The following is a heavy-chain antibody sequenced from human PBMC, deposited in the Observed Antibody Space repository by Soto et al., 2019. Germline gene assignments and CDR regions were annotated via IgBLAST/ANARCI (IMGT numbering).Heavy chain of an antibody. CDR1: GGSISSGGYY. CDR2: IYYSGST. CDR3: ARFRGITETTWYFDY. D-gene: IGHD1-20*01. V-gene: IGHV4-31*03. Sequence: SETLSLTCTVSGGSISSGGYYWSWIRQHPGKGLEWIGYIYYSGSTYYNPSLKSRVTISVDTSKNQFSLKLSSVTAADTAVYYCARFRGITETTWYFDYWGQGTLVTVSS. J-gene: IGHJ4*02.